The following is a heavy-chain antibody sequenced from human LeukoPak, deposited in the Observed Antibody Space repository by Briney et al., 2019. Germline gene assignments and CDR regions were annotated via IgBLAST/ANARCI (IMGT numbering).Heavy chain of an antibody. V-gene: IGHV3-33*06. Sequence: GGSLTLSCAASGFTFRNYGMHWVRQTPGKGLEWVAVIWSNGINKYYADFVQGRFTTSRDNSENTLSLQMSDLRAEDTGVYYCVKERAPFDAFDIWGRGTMGTVS. J-gene: IGHJ3*02. CDR2: IWSNGINK. CDR1: GFTFRNYG. CDR3: VKERAPFDAFDI.